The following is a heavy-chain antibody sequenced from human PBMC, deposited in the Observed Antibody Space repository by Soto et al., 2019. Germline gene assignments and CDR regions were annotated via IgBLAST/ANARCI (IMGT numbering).Heavy chain of an antibody. CDR3: ARDSGSSGYFDC. J-gene: IGHJ4*02. Sequence: VQLVQSGAEVKKPGASVKVSCKASGYTFTSYGISRVRQAPGQGREWMGWISAYNGNTNYAQKLQGRVTRTTDTSTSTAYMELRSLGSYETAVYYCARDSGSSGYFDCWGQGTLVTVSS. D-gene: IGHD3-22*01. V-gene: IGHV1-18*04. CDR2: ISAYNGNT. CDR1: GYTFTSYG.